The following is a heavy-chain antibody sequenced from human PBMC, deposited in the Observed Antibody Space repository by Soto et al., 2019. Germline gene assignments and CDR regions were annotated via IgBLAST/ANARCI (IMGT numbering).Heavy chain of an antibody. Sequence: QVQLVQSGAEVKMPGASVKVSCKASGYTFTSSVISWLRQAPGQGLEWMGWISTYNGNTNYAQKFQGRLTMTTDTSTTTAYMELRSLRSDDTAVYSCARVQEVEPPANHFFASWGQGTLVTVSS. CDR1: GYTFTSSV. V-gene: IGHV1-18*01. D-gene: IGHD2-2*01. CDR2: ISTYNGNT. CDR3: ARVQEVEPPANHFFAS. J-gene: IGHJ5*01.